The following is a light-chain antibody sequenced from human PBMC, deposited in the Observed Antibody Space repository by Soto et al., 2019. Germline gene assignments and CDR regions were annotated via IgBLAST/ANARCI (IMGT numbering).Light chain of an antibody. J-gene: IGLJ1*01. CDR3: LAGNNNRV. Sequence: QSALTQPPSASGSPGQSVTVSCTGIGGDVRDSNYVSWYQQHPGKAPKLIIYEVTMRPSGVPYRFSGSKSGNTASLTVSGLQGEDESDSYCLAGNNNRVFGSGTKLTVL. CDR1: GGDVRDSNY. CDR2: EVT. V-gene: IGLV2-8*01.